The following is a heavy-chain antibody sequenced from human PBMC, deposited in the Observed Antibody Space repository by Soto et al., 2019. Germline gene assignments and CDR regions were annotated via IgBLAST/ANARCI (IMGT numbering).Heavy chain of an antibody. D-gene: IGHD3-3*01. CDR3: AGEGALATFGVV. V-gene: IGHV4-59*01. Sequence: SETLSLTCTVSDDSIRSYYWTWIRQPPGRGLEWIGHVYYGGSTNYNPSLQSRVTISLDTSKNQFSLRLTSMTAADAAVYYCAGEGALATFGVVWGQGTRVTVSS. CDR2: VYYGGST. CDR1: DDSIRSYY. J-gene: IGHJ4*02.